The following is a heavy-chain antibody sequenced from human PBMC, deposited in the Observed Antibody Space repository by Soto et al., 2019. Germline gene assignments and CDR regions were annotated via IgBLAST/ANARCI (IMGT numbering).Heavy chain of an antibody. J-gene: IGHJ4*02. CDR3: ARRGSSGTSLIDY. CDR1: GYSFTNYW. D-gene: IGHD1-26*01. CDR2: INPGDSDT. Sequence: PGESLKISCKGSGYSFTNYWIGWVRQMPGKGLEWMGIINPGDSDTKYSPSFEGQVTISADKSISTAYLQWGSLKASDTAMYWSARRGSSGTSLIDYRGQGTLVTVSS. V-gene: IGHV5-51*01.